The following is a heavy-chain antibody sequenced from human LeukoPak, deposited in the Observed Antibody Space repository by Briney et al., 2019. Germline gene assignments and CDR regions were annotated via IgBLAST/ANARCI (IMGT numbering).Heavy chain of an antibody. Sequence: GGSLRLSCAASGFNFRDYFMSWLRQAPGKGLEWISHISGTGKTSKYAESMEGRFTISRDNSNHLLYLQMTSLRADDTAVYFCARQRFGDYNYMDVWGKGTTVTVSS. CDR1: GFNFRDYF. V-gene: IGHV3-11*04. J-gene: IGHJ6*03. CDR2: ISGTGKTS. CDR3: ARQRFGDYNYMDV. D-gene: IGHD3-10*01.